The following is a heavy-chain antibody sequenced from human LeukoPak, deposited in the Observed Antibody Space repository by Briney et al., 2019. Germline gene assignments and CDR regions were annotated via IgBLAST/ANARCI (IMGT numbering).Heavy chain of an antibody. Sequence: GGSLRLSCAASGFTFKNYAMYWVRQAPGKGLEWVSAIRGSGDSTYYADSVKGRFTISRDNSKNTLYLQMNSLRAEDTAVYYCAKDYYYGSGSYWGAFDIWGQGTMVTVSS. CDR1: GFTFKNYA. D-gene: IGHD3-10*01. CDR2: IRGSGDST. V-gene: IGHV3-23*01. CDR3: AKDYYYGSGSYWGAFDI. J-gene: IGHJ3*02.